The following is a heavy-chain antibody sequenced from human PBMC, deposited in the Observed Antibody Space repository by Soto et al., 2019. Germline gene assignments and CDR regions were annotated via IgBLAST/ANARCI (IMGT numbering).Heavy chain of an antibody. CDR1: GFTFSTCA. J-gene: IGHJ5*02. Sequence: PGGSLRLSCAASGFTFSTCAMTWVRQAPGEGLEWVSGISRSGAGTYYADSVKGRFTISRDNSKNTLYLQMSSLRAEDTALYYCAKLSSGSCSEAWGQGTLVTVSS. CDR2: ISRSGAGT. CDR3: AKLSSGSCSEA. D-gene: IGHD2-15*01. V-gene: IGHV3-23*01.